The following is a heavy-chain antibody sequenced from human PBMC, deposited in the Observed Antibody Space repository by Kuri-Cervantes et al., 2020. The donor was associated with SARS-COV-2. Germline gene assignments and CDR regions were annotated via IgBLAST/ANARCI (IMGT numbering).Heavy chain of an antibody. J-gene: IGHJ4*02. V-gene: IGHV3-15*01. Sequence: GESLKISCAASGFSFTDAWMTWVRQAPGKGLEWVGRIKSKADGGTRDYAAPVKGRFTISRDDSKSIAYLQMNSLKTEDTAVYYCTRENFWSGYSDYWGQGTLVTVSS. D-gene: IGHD3-3*01. CDR3: TRENFWSGYSDY. CDR1: GFSFTDAW. CDR2: IKSKADGGTR.